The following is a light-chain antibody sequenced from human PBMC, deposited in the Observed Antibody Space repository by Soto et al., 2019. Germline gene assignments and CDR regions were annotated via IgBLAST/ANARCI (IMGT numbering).Light chain of an antibody. V-gene: IGLV4-69*01. CDR1: SGHSSYA. J-gene: IGLJ7*01. CDR3: QTWGTGPV. CDR2: LNSDGSH. Sequence: QSVLTQSPSASASLGASVKLTCTLSSGHSSYAIAWHQQQPEKGPRYLMKLNSDGSHSKGDGIPDRFSGSSSGAERYLTISGLQSEDEADYYCQTWGTGPVFGGGTPLTVL.